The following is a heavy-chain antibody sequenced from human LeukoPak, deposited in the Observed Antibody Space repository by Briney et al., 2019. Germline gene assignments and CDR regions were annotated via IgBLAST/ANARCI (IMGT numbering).Heavy chain of an antibody. D-gene: IGHD3-9*01. CDR2: LSYSGST. CDR3: ARGLVRYFDPGEAGNYYFGMDV. V-gene: IGHV4-59*01. CDR1: GGSISSDY. J-gene: IGHJ6*02. Sequence: PSETLSLTCTVSGGSISSDYWSWIRQPPGKGLEWIGYLSYSGSTNYNPSLKSRVTISVDTSKNQFSLKLSSVTAADTAVYYCARGLVRYFDPGEAGNYYFGMDVWGQGTTVTVSS.